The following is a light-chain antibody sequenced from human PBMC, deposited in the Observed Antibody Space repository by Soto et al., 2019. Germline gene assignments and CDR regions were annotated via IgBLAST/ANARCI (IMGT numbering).Light chain of an antibody. CDR3: QSYDSCLSASV. CDR1: RSDIGAGYD. CDR2: RNS. J-gene: IGLJ3*02. V-gene: IGLV1-40*01. Sequence: QSVLTQPPSVSGAPGQRVTISCTGSRSDIGAGYDVHWYQQFPGTAPKLLIYRNSNRPSGVPDRFSGSESGTSASLAITGLQAADEADYYCQSYDSCLSASVFGGGTQLTVL.